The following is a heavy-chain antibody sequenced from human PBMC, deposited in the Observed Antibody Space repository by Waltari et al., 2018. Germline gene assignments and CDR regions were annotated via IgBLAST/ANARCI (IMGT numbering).Heavy chain of an antibody. CDR2: IYTNGDT. J-gene: IGHJ3*02. Sequence: QVQLQESGPGLVNPSETLSLTCTVSGASISNYDWGWIRQPAGKGLEWIGRIYTNGDTDYNPSLNSPVIISVNKSKNQFSLKMGSVTAADAAVYYCARVGGSPLGAFDIWGQGTVVTVSS. CDR1: GASISNYD. V-gene: IGHV4-4*07. CDR3: ARVGGSPLGAFDI. D-gene: IGHD1-26*01.